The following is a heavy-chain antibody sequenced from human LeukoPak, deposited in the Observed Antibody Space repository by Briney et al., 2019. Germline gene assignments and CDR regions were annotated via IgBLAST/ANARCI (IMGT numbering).Heavy chain of an antibody. Sequence: PSETLSLTCAVSGDSISSSNWWNWVRQPPGKGLEWIGEAHHSGSTHYSPSLKSGVTISVDKSKNQFSLKLNSVTAADTAVYYCARRGSGWYFDYWGQGTLVTVSS. CDR3: ARRGSGWYFDY. J-gene: IGHJ4*02. CDR2: AHHSGST. CDR1: GDSISSSNW. V-gene: IGHV4-4*02. D-gene: IGHD6-19*01.